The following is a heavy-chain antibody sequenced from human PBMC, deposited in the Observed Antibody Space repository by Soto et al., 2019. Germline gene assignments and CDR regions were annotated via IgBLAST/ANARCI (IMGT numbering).Heavy chain of an antibody. CDR2: IIPILGIA. CDR3: ARDDDPGSY. CDR1: GRTFSSYT. Sequence: ASVKVSCKASGRTFSSYTMSWVRQAPGQGLEWMGRIIPILGIANYAQKFQGRVTITADKSTSTAYMELSSLRSEDTAVYYCARDDDPGSYWGQGTLVTVSS. J-gene: IGHJ4*02. V-gene: IGHV1-69*04. D-gene: IGHD1-1*01.